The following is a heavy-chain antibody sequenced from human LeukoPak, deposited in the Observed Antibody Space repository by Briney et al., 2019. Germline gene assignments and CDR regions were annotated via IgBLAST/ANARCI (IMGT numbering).Heavy chain of an antibody. D-gene: IGHD3-16*01. CDR1: GFTVSSNY. V-gene: IGHV3-66*01. CDR3: ARDPQYWGRGAFDI. CDR2: IYSGGST. Sequence: GGSLRLSCAASGFTVSSNYMSWVRQAPGKGLEWVSVIYSGGSTYYADSVKGRFTISRDNSKNTLYLQMNSLRAEDTAEYYCARDPQYWGRGAFDIWGQGTMVTVSS. J-gene: IGHJ3*02.